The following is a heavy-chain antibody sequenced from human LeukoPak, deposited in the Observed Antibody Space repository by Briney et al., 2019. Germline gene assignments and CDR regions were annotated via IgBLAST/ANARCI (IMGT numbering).Heavy chain of an antibody. Sequence: SETLSLTCAVYGGSFSGYYWSWIRQPPGKGLEWIGEINHSGSTNYNPSLKSRATISVDTSKNQFSLNLSSVTAADTAVYYCARGDGYNSDYWGQGTLVTVSS. CDR2: INHSGST. D-gene: IGHD5-24*01. J-gene: IGHJ4*02. CDR3: ARGDGYNSDY. V-gene: IGHV4-34*01. CDR1: GGSFSGYY.